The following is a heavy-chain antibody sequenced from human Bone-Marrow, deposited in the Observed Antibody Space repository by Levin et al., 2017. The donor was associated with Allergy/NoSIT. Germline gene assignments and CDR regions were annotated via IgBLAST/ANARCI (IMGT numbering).Heavy chain of an antibody. V-gene: IGHV1-69*06. D-gene: IGHD4/OR15-4a*01. CDR2: ITPVVGTT. Sequence: PGESLKISCKASGDTFRSKAFSWVRQAPGQHLEWMGAITPVVGTTNYAQKFQGRVTITADKSTNTAYMELTSLTSEDTAVYFCARERANLIPHRGAFDLWGQGTKVTVSS. CDR1: GDTFRSKA. J-gene: IGHJ3*01. CDR3: ARERANLIPHRGAFDL.